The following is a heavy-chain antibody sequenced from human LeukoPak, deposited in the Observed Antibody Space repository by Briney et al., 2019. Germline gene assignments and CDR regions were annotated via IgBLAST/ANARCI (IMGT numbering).Heavy chain of an antibody. D-gene: IGHD1-26*01. CDR3: ARSGSYQAFDI. Sequence: SETLSLTCTVSGGSISSYYWSWIRQPPGKGLEWIGYIYYSGSTNYNPSLKSRVTISVDTSKNQFSLKLSSVTAADTAVYYCARSGSYQAFDIWGQGTMVTVSS. CDR2: IYYSGST. V-gene: IGHV4-59*01. J-gene: IGHJ3*02. CDR1: GGSISSYY.